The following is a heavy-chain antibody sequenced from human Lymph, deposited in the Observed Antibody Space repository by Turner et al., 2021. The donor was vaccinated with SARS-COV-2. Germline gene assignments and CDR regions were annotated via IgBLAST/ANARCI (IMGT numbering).Heavy chain of an antibody. Sequence: QLQSQESGPGLVKPSETLSRTCAVPGGSLSSRSYYWGWIRQPPGKGLEWIGSIHYSGNIYYNPSLKSRVTISVDTSKNQFSLQLSSVTAADTAIYYCAIRFLEYLLPTGFDPWGQGTLVTVSS. D-gene: IGHD3-3*01. CDR3: AIRFLEYLLPTGFDP. CDR2: IHYSGNI. V-gene: IGHV4-39*01. CDR1: GGSLSSRSYY. J-gene: IGHJ5*02.